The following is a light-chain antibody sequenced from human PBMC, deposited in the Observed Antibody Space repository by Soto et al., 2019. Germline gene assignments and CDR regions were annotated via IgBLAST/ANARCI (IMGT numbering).Light chain of an antibody. CDR3: QQSYSAPIT. V-gene: IGKV1-39*01. Sequence: DIQMTQSPSSLSASVGDSVTITCRASQTIRAYLNWYQQKPGKAPNLLISAASSLQSGVPSRFSGSGSGTDFTLTISSLQPEDFATYYCQQSYSAPITFGQGTRLDMK. CDR1: QTIRAY. CDR2: AAS. J-gene: IGKJ5*01.